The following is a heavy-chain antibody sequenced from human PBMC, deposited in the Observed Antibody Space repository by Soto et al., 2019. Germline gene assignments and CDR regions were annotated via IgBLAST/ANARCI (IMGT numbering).Heavy chain of an antibody. CDR1: GFTFSSYA. D-gene: IGHD2-8*01. V-gene: IGHV3-30-3*01. Sequence: QVQLVESGGGVVQPGRSLRLSCAASGFTFSSYAMHWVRQAPGKGLEWVAVISYDGSNKYYADSVKGRFTISRDNSKNTLHLQMNSMRAEDTAVYYCARVKCTNGVCYRHYFDYWGQGTLVTVSS. J-gene: IGHJ4*02. CDR2: ISYDGSNK. CDR3: ARVKCTNGVCYRHYFDY.